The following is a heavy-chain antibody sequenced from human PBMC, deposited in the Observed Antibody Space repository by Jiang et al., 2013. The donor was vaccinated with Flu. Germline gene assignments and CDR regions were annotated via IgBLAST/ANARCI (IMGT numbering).Heavy chain of an antibody. D-gene: IGHD4-17*01. CDR2: ISDSGDST. J-gene: IGHJ4*02. CDR1: GFTFSSYA. V-gene: IGHV3-23*01. Sequence: VQLLESGGGLVQPGGSLRLSCAASGFTFSSYAMSWVRQAPGKGLEWVSTISDSGDSTYYGDSVKGRFTISRDRSKSTLYLQMNNLRAEDTAVYYCAKWDSLTVTTNFDYWGQGTLVTVSS. CDR3: AKWDSLTVTTNFDY.